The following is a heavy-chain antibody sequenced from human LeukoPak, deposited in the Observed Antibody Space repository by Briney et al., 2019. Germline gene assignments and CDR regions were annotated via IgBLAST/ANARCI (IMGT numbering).Heavy chain of an antibody. D-gene: IGHD3-22*01. J-gene: IGHJ3*02. CDR1: GDSISSGDYY. CDR3: ARGPYSYDSSGAFDI. CDR2: ISSSGST. V-gene: IGHV4-61*02. Sequence: SETLSLTCTVSGDSISSGDYYWSWIRQPAGKGLEWIGRISSSGSTNYNPSLESRVTISVDTSKNQLSLKLSSVTAADTAVYFCARGPYSYDSSGAFDIWGQGTMVTVSS.